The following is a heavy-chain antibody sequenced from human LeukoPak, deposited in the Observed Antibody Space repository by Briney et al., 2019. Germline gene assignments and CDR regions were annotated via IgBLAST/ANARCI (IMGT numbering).Heavy chain of an antibody. CDR2: IYHSGST. J-gene: IGHJ6*03. CDR3: ARDMVRGARYMDV. CDR1: GVSISSGGYY. V-gene: IGHV4-30-2*01. Sequence: SETLSLTCTVSGVSISSGGYYWSWIRQPPGKGLEWIGYIYHSGSTYYNPSLKSRVTISVDRSKNQSSLKLSSVTAADTAVYYCARDMVRGARYMDVWGKGTTVTVSS. D-gene: IGHD3-10*01.